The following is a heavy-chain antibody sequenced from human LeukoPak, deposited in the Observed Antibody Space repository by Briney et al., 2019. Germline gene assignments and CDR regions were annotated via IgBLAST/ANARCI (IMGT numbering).Heavy chain of an antibody. V-gene: IGHV3-74*01. CDR2: INSDGSTT. CDR3: VRDIYIRRDSWYDIRSFDS. J-gene: IGHJ4*02. Sequence: GGSLRLSCVASGSTFSSHWMHWVRQAPGKALVWVSRINSDGSTTIYADSVKGRFTMSRDNAKSTLYLQMNSLRAEDMAMYYCVRDIYIRRDSWYDIRSFDSWGQGALVTVSS. D-gene: IGHD3-9*01. CDR1: GSTFSSHW.